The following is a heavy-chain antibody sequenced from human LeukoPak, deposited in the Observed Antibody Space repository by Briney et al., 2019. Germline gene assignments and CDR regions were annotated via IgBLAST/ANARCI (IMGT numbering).Heavy chain of an antibody. D-gene: IGHD4-17*01. V-gene: IGHV1-69*05. CDR1: GGTFSSYA. CDR2: IIPIFGTT. CDR3: ASGPTDFYYYYYMDV. J-gene: IGHJ6*03. Sequence: SVKVSCKSSGGTFSSYAISWVRQAPGQGLEWMGGIIPIFGTTNYAQKFQGRVTITTDESTSTAYMELSSLSSEDTAVYYCASGPTDFYYYYYMDVWGKGTTVTVSS.